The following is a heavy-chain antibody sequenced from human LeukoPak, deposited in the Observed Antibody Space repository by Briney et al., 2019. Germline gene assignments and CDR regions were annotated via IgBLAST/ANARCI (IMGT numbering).Heavy chain of an antibody. CDR2: ISGSGGST. CDR3: ARDGKAAANYGDYDY. CDR1: GFTFSAYA. J-gene: IGHJ4*02. Sequence: GGSLRLSCAASGFTFSAYAMTWVRQAPGKGLEWVSHISGSGGSTYYADSVKGRFIISRDNSKNTLYLQMNSLRAEDTAIYYCARDGKAAANYGDYDYWGQGTLVTVSS. D-gene: IGHD4-17*01. V-gene: IGHV3-23*01.